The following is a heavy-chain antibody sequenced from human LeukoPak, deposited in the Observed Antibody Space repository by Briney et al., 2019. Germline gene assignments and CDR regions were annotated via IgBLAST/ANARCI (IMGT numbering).Heavy chain of an antibody. CDR3: AKANQWLVLEYVDY. V-gene: IGHV3-48*03. D-gene: IGHD6-19*01. Sequence: GGSLRLSCAASGFTFSSYEMNRVRQAPGKGLEWVSYISSSGSTIYYADSVKGRFTISRDNNKNSLYLQMNSLRTEDTALYYCAKANQWLVLEYVDYWGQGTLVTVSS. CDR1: GFTFSSYE. J-gene: IGHJ4*02. CDR2: ISSSGSTI.